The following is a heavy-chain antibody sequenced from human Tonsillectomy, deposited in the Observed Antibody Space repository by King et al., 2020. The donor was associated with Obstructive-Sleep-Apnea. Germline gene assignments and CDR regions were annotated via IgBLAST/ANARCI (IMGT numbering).Heavy chain of an antibody. CDR2: IDWDDDR. Sequence: VTLKESGPALVNPPQTLTLTCTFSGFSLSTSGMCVTWIRQPPGKALEWLARIDWDDDRYYNTSLKTRLTISKDTSKNQVVLTMTNMDPVDTATYYCARLRCDGTNYLSGAFDIWGQGTMVTVSS. V-gene: IGHV2-70*11. J-gene: IGHJ3*02. CDR3: ARLRCDGTNYLSGAFDI. D-gene: IGHD5-24*01. CDR1: GFSLSTSGMC.